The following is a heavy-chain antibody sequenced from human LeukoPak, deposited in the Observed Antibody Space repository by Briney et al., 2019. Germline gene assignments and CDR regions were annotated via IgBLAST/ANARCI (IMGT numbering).Heavy chain of an antibody. CDR1: GFIFSSYA. D-gene: IGHD2-2*01. J-gene: IGHJ4*02. Sequence: GGSLRLSCAASGFIFSSYATSWVRQAPGKGLEWVSAISGSGGRTDHADSVKGRFTISRDNSKNTLNLQVNSLRAEDTAVYYCAKGPYCSSTSCPYYFDYWGQGTLVTVSS. V-gene: IGHV3-23*01. CDR2: ISGSGGRT. CDR3: AKGPYCSSTSCPYYFDY.